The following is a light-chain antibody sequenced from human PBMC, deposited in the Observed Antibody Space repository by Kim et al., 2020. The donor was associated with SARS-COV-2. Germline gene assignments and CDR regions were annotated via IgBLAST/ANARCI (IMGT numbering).Light chain of an antibody. V-gene: IGKV1-27*01. CDR2: GAS. Sequence: DIQLTQSPSSLSASVGDRVTIACRASQGIRNYLAWYQQKPGKVPKLLIYGASTLQSGVPSRFSGSGSGTDFTLTINSLQPEDVATYYCQEYNSAPYFGPGTKVDIK. J-gene: IGKJ3*01. CDR1: QGIRNY. CDR3: QEYNSAPY.